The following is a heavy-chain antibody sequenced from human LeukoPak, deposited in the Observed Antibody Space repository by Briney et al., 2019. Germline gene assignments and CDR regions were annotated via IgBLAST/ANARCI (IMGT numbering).Heavy chain of an antibody. Sequence: GGSLRLSCAASGFTFSSYSMNWVRQAPGKGLEWVSSISSSSSYIYYADSVKGRFTISRDNAKNSLYLQMNSLRAEDTAVYYCAREDSSSWSATQGLDYWGQGTLVTVSS. V-gene: IGHV3-21*01. D-gene: IGHD6-13*01. CDR2: ISSSSSYI. CDR1: GFTFSSYS. J-gene: IGHJ4*02. CDR3: AREDSSSWSATQGLDY.